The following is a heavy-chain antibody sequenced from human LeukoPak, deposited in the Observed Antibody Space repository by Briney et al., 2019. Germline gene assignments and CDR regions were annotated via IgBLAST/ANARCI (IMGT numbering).Heavy chain of an antibody. J-gene: IGHJ4*02. Sequence: PGGSLRLSCAASGFTFDDYAMHWVRQAPGKGLEWVSGISWNSGSIGYADSVKGRFTISRDNAKNSLYLQMNSLRAEDTAVYYCARIGYSSSCLDYWGQGTLVTVSS. CDR2: ISWNSGSI. CDR1: GFTFDDYA. D-gene: IGHD6-19*01. V-gene: IGHV3-9*01. CDR3: ARIGYSSSCLDY.